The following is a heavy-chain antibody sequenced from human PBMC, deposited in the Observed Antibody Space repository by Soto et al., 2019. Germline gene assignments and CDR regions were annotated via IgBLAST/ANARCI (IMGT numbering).Heavy chain of an antibody. D-gene: IGHD1-26*01. CDR3: AHRPIVGAAI. CDR1: GGSISNSNW. V-gene: IGHV4-4*02. J-gene: IGHJ4*02. Sequence: QVQLQESGPGLVKPSGTLSLTCGVFGGSISNSNWWTWVCQPPGKGLEWIGEIYHTGSTNYNSSLMSRVTISLDKPNNQFSLRLTSVTAADTAVYFCAHRPIVGAAIWGQGTLVTVSS. CDR2: IYHTGST.